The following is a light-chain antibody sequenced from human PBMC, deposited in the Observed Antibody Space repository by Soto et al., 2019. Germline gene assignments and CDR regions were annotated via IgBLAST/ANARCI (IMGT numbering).Light chain of an antibody. CDR1: SSNIGVNT. CDR2: SNN. J-gene: IGLJ2*01. Sequence: QSVVTQPPSASGTPGQGVTISCSGSSSNIGVNTVNWYQQLPGTAPKLLIYSNNLRPSGVPDRFSGSKSGTSASLAISGLQSEDEADYHCASWEDSLNGVVFGGGTKVTVL. CDR3: ASWEDSLNGVV. V-gene: IGLV1-44*01.